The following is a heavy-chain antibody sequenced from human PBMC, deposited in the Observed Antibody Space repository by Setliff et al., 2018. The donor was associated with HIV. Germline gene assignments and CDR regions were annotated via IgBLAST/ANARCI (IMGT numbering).Heavy chain of an antibody. Sequence: SETLSLTCTVSGGSISSYYWSWIRQPPGKGLEWIGYIYYTGTTYYNPSLQSRVSISLHTSKNQFSLKLSSVTAADTAVYYCARDTIAVAATDYFDYWGQGTLVTVSS. J-gene: IGHJ4*02. D-gene: IGHD6-19*01. CDR3: ARDTIAVAATDYFDY. V-gene: IGHV4-59*06. CDR2: IYYTGTT. CDR1: GGSISSYY.